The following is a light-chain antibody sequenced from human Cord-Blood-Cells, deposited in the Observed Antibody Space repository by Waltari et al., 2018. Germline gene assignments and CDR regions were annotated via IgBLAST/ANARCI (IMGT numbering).Light chain of an antibody. J-gene: IGLJ2*01. CDR2: NDS. CDR3: QSADSSGTVV. V-gene: IGLV3-25*02. Sequence: SYELTQPPSVSVSPGQTSRIPCSGDALPKQYAYWYQQKPGQAPVRVIYNDSERPPGIPERFSGSSSGTTVTLTISGVQAEDEADYYCQSADSSGTVVFGGGTKLTVL. CDR1: ALPKQY.